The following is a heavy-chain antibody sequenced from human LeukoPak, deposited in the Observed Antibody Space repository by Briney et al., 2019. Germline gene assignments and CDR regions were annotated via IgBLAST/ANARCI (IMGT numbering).Heavy chain of an antibody. D-gene: IGHD5-12*01. CDR3: ARDGGYRGYDADC. CDR1: GFPFSRVT. V-gene: IGHV3-30-3*01. Sequence: QPGRSLRLSCAASGFPFSRVTLDWVRQAPGKGLEWVAVTSYDGTKKYCADSVKGRFTISRDNSKTTLYLQMNSPRAEDTAVDYCARDGGYRGYDADCWGQGTLVTVSS. CDR2: TSYDGTKK. J-gene: IGHJ4*02.